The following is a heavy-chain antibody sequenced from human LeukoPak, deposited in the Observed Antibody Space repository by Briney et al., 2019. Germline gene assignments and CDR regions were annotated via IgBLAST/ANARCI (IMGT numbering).Heavy chain of an antibody. CDR3: ARSLAASDDFDF. CDR2: IYWDDDR. V-gene: IGHV2-5*02. D-gene: IGHD6-13*01. J-gene: IGHJ4*02. CDR1: GFSLSTSGVG. Sequence: SGPTLVNPTQTLTLTCTFSGFSLSTSGVGVGWIRQPPGKALGWLVIIYWDDDRRYSPSLKSRLTITKDTSKNQVVLTMTNMDPVDTATYYCARSLAASDDFDFWGQGTLVTVSS.